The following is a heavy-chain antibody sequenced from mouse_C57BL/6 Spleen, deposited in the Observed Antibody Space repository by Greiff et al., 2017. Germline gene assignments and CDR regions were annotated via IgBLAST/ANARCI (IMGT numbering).Heavy chain of an antibody. CDR1: GYAFSSSW. J-gene: IGHJ3*01. Sequence: QVQLQQSGPELVQPGASVKISCKASGYAFSSSWMNWVKQRPGKGLEWIGRIYPGDGDTNYNGQFKGKATLTADKSSSTAYMQLSSLTSEDSAVYFCARDYYGSSYGFAYWGQGTLVTVSA. CDR3: ARDYYGSSYGFAY. CDR2: IYPGDGDT. V-gene: IGHV1-82*01. D-gene: IGHD1-1*01.